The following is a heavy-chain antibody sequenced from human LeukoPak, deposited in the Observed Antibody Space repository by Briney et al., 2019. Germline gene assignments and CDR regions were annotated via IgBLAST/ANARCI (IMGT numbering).Heavy chain of an antibody. J-gene: IGHJ5*02. CDR3: ARDRCSSTSCYVGDWFDP. V-gene: IGHV1-18*01. Sequence: GASVKVSCKASGYTFTSYGNSWVRQAPGQGLEWMGWISAYNGNTNYAQKLQGRVTMTTDTSTSTAYMELRSLRSDDTAVYYCARDRCSSTSCYVGDWFDPWGQGTLVTVSS. D-gene: IGHD2-2*01. CDR1: GYTFTSYG. CDR2: ISAYNGNT.